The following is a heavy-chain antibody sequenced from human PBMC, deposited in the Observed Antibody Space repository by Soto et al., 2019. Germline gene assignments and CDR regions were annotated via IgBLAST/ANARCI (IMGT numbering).Heavy chain of an antibody. J-gene: IGHJ4*02. CDR1: GGCISSGGYY. CDR2: IYYSGST. V-gene: IGHV4-31*03. Sequence: SXTLSLTCTVSGGCISSGGYYWSWIRQQPGKGLEWIGYIYYSGSTYYNPSLKSRVTISVDTSKNQFSLKLSSVTAADTAVYYCARVDTKGLREWYYFDYWGQGTLVTVSS. CDR3: ARVDTKGLREWYYFDY. D-gene: IGHD2-8*01.